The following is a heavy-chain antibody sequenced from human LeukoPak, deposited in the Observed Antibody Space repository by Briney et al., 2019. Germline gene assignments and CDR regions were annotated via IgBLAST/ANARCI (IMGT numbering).Heavy chain of an antibody. J-gene: IGHJ5*02. D-gene: IGHD3-10*01. CDR1: GYTFTAYY. V-gene: IGHV1-2*02. CDR2: INPNSGGT. Sequence: GASVKVSCKASGYTFTAYYMHWVRQAPGLGLEWLGWINPNSGGTNYAQKFQGRITMTRGTAISTAYMELSRLGSDDTAVYYCAREHYYGSGRYYIPWGQGTLVTVSS. CDR3: AREHYYGSGRYYIP.